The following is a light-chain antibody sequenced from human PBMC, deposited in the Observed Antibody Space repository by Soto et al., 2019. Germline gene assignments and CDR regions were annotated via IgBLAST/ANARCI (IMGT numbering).Light chain of an antibody. CDR3: QQSYSSPFT. CDR2: AAS. Sequence: DIQMTQSPSSLSASVGDRVTITCRASQSISSYLNWYQQKPGKAPNLLIYAASSLQSGVPSKFSGHGSGTDFTLAISSLQPEDFATYYCQQSYSSPFTFGPGTKVDIK. V-gene: IGKV1-39*01. J-gene: IGKJ3*01. CDR1: QSISSY.